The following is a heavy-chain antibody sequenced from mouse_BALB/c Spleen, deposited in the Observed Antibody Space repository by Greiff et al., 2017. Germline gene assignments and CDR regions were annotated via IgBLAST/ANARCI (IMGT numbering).Heavy chain of an antibody. V-gene: IGHV5-6-5*01. D-gene: IGHD1-2*01. J-gene: IGHJ2*01. Sequence: DVKLVESGGGLVKPGGSLKLSCAASGFTFSSYAMSWVRQTPEKRLEWVASISSGGSTYYPDSVKGRFTISRDNARNILYLQMSSLRSEDTAMYYCARGEDYGYYWGQGTTLTVSS. CDR2: ISSGGST. CDR3: ARGEDYGYY. CDR1: GFTFSSYA.